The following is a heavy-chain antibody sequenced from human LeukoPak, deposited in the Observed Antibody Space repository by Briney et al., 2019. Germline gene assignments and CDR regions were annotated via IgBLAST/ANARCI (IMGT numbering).Heavy chain of an antibody. V-gene: IGHV3-21*01. CDR3: AREGSRYYEYYYYYGMDV. J-gene: IGHJ6*02. CDR2: ISSSSSYI. D-gene: IGHD3-22*01. CDR1: GFTFSSYS. Sequence: PGGSLRLSCAASGFTFSSYSMNWVRQAPGKGLEWVSSISSSSSYIYYADSVKGRFTISRDNAKNSLYLQMNSLRAEDTAVYYCAREGSRYYEYYYYYGMDVWGQGTTVTVSS.